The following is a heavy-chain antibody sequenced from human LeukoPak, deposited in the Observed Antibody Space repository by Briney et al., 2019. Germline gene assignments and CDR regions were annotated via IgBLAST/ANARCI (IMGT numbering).Heavy chain of an antibody. CDR1: GFTFSTYE. Sequence: PGGSLRLSCAASGFTFSTYEMDWVRQAPGKGLEWVSYISSSGGRIYYADSVKGRFTISRDNAKNSLYLQMHSLRAGDTAVYYCARAGLDYWGQGTLVTVSS. J-gene: IGHJ4*02. CDR2: ISSSGGRI. CDR3: ARAGLDY. V-gene: IGHV3-48*03.